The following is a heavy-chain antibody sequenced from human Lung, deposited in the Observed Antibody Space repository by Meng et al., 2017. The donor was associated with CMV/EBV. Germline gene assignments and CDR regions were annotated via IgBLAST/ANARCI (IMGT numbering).Heavy chain of an antibody. J-gene: IGHJ6*02. CDR1: GYTFTGYY. Sequence: ASVKVSXKASGYTFTGYYMHWVRQAPGQGLEWMGWINPNSGGTNYAQKFQGRVTMTRDTSISTAYMELSRLRSDDTAVYYCASPAQGSGSYRPHLSYYYYYGMDVWGQGXTVTVSS. D-gene: IGHD3-10*01. CDR3: ASPAQGSGSYRPHLSYYYYYGMDV. V-gene: IGHV1-2*02. CDR2: INPNSGGT.